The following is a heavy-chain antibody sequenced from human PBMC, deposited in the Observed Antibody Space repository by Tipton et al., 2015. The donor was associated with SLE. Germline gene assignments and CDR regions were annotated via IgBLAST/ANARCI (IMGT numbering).Heavy chain of an antibody. Sequence: TLSLTCNVYGFSISSGYYWGWIRQSPGKGLEWIQNMYDSGSTYYNPSLKSRVTMSIDRSKNQFSLKLSSVTAADTAVYYCARVVVATTKPLHFDYWGQGTLVTVSS. CDR2: MYDSGST. CDR3: ARVVVATTKPLHFDY. D-gene: IGHD5-12*01. J-gene: IGHJ4*02. CDR1: GFSISSGYY. V-gene: IGHV4-38-2*02.